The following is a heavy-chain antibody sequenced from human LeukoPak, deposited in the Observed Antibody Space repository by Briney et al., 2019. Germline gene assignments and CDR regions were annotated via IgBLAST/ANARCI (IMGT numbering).Heavy chain of an antibody. D-gene: IGHD4-17*01. CDR2: ISYDGSNK. V-gene: IGHV3-30-3*01. Sequence: GGSLRLSCAASGFTFSSYAMHWVHQAPGKGLEWVAVISYDGSNKYYADSVKGRFTISRDNSKNTLYLQMNSLRAEDTAVYYCAREGDYGDYAVDYWGQETLVTVSS. CDR3: AREGDYGDYAVDY. CDR1: GFTFSSYA. J-gene: IGHJ4*02.